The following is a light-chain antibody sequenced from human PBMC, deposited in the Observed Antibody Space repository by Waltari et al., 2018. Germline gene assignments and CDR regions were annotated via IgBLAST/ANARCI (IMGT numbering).Light chain of an antibody. CDR3: QQTYSFLYT. CDR2: GSS. J-gene: IGKJ2*01. V-gene: IGKV1-39*01. Sequence: DIQMTQSPSSLSVSVGDSITITCRASQSVSNYLNWYQQKPGKPPKLLIFGSSSLQSAVPSRFSGSGSGTDFTLTISSLQPEDFATYYCQQTYSFLYTFGQGTKLQI. CDR1: QSVSNY.